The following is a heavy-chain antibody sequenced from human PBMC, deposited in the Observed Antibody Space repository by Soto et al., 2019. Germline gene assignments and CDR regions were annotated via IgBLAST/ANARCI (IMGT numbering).Heavy chain of an antibody. CDR2: IKQDGGDQ. CDR1: GCTFKDYW. J-gene: IGHJ4*02. Sequence: PGGSLRLSGVASGCTFKDYWMSWVPQAPGKELEWLANIKQDGGDQYYLDSLKGRFTIPRDNAKNLLYLQMSSLRAEDTAVYYCARDEGVDYWGQRTLITVSS. V-gene: IGHV3-7*03. CDR3: ARDEGVDY.